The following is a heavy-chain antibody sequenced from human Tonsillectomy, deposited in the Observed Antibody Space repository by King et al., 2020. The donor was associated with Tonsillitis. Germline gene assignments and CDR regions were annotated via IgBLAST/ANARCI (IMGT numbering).Heavy chain of an antibody. D-gene: IGHD6-13*01. Sequence: VQLQQWGAGLLKPSETLSLTCAVYGGSFSGYYWSWIRQPPGKGLEWIGEINHSGSTNYNPSLKSRVTVSVDTSKNQFSLKLSSVTAADTAVYYCARGQGSRSWSYYYYGMDVWGQGTTVTVSS. CDR3: ARGQGSRSWSYYYYGMDV. V-gene: IGHV4-34*01. CDR2: INHSGST. J-gene: IGHJ6*02. CDR1: GGSFSGYY.